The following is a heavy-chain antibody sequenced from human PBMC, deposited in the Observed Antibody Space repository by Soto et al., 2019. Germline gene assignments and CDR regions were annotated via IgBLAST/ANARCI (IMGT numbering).Heavy chain of an antibody. CDR2: ISGAASNT. J-gene: IGHJ3*02. CDR3: AKDLGYRGGWLAQDAFDI. Sequence: EEHLLESGGGLVQPGGSLRLSCAASGFRFRDYAMSWVRQAPGKGLEWVSAISGAASNTYYADSVKGRFTISRDNSKDTLYVQMNSLRAEDTAVYYCAKDLGYRGGWLAQDAFDIWGQGTMVIVSS. CDR1: GFRFRDYA. D-gene: IGHD6-19*01. V-gene: IGHV3-23*01.